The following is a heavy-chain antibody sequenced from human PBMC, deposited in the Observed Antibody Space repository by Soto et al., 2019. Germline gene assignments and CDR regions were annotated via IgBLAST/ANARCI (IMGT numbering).Heavy chain of an antibody. CDR3: ARIWAAGPSDYYYGMDV. J-gene: IGHJ6*02. CDR1: GGTFSSYA. Sequence: EASVKVSCKASGGTFSSYAISWVRQAPGQGLEWMGGIIPIFGTANYAQKFQGRVTITADESTSTAYMELSSLRSEDTAVYYCARIWAAGPSDYYYGMDVWGQGTTVTVSS. V-gene: IGHV1-69*13. D-gene: IGHD6-13*01. CDR2: IIPIFGTA.